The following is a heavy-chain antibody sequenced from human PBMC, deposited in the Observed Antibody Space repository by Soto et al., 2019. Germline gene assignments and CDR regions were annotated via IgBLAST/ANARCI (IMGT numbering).Heavy chain of an antibody. CDR3: ARVERGTATTVVDAFDI. CDR2: MSHSGGT. CDR1: GGSVNSGNYY. V-gene: IGHV4-34*01. J-gene: IGHJ3*02. D-gene: IGHD1-1*01. Sequence: QVQLQQWGAGLLKPSETLSLTCAVYGGSVNSGNYYWSWIRQPPGKGLEWIGEMSHSGGTHFNPSLKRRVTISVDTSKTQFSLKMSSVTAADTALYYCARVERGTATTVVDAFDIWGPGTLVIVSS.